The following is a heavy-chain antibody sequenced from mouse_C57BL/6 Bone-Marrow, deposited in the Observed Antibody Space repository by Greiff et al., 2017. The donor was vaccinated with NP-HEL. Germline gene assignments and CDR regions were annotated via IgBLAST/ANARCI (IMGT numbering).Heavy chain of an antibody. CDR3: VRSPYYSNSFAY. CDR2: IRSKSNNYAT. J-gene: IGHJ3*01. D-gene: IGHD2-5*01. V-gene: IGHV10-1*01. Sequence: EVQLVESGGGLVQPKGSLKLSCAASGFSFNTYAMNWVRQAPGKGLEWVARIRSKSNNYATYYADSVKDRFTISRDDSESMLYLQMNNLKTEDTAMYYCVRSPYYSNSFAYWGQGTLVTVSA. CDR1: GFSFNTYA.